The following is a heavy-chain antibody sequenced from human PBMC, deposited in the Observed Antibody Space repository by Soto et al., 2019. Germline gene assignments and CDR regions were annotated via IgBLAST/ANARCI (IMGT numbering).Heavy chain of an antibody. CDR2: IYHSGST. Sequence: SETLSLTCAVSGGSISSSNWWSWVRQPPGKGLEWIGEIYHSGSTNYNPSLKSRATISVDKSKNQFSLKLSSVTAADTAVYYCAAKRGYSGYDFVGYFDYWGQGTLVTVSS. J-gene: IGHJ4*02. CDR1: GGSISSSNW. V-gene: IGHV4-4*02. CDR3: AAKRGYSGYDFVGYFDY. D-gene: IGHD5-12*01.